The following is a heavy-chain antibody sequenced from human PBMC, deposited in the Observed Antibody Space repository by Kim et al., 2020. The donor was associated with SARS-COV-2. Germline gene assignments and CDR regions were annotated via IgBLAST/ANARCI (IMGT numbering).Heavy chain of an antibody. J-gene: IGHJ6*02. CDR3: AKWLGYCSTTSCLSGGMNV. V-gene: IGHV3-23*01. Sequence: GGSLRLSCAASGFTFSNYAMSWVRQAPGKGLEWVSAISGSGGSTYYTDSVKGRFTISRDNSKNTLFLQMYSLRAEDTALYYCAKWLGYCSTTSCLSGGMNVWGQGTTVTVSS. CDR2: ISGSGGST. CDR1: GFTFSNYA. D-gene: IGHD2-2*01.